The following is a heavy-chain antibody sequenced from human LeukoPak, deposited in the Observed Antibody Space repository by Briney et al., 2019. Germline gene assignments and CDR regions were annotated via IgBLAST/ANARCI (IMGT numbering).Heavy chain of an antibody. CDR3: ARDSAPGGSYYEFDY. CDR1: GGSISSYY. V-gene: IGHV4-59*01. CDR2: IYYSGST. Sequence: SETLSLTCTVSGGSISSYYWSWIRQPPGKGLEWIGYIYYSGSTNYNPSLKSRVTISVDTSKNQFSLKLSSVTAADAAVYYCARDSAPGGSYYEFDYWDQGTLVTVSS. J-gene: IGHJ4*02. D-gene: IGHD1-26*01.